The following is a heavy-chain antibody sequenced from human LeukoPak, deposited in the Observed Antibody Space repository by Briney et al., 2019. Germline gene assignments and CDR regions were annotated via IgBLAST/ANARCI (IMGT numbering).Heavy chain of an antibody. V-gene: IGHV3-30-3*01. J-gene: IGHJ3*02. CDR1: GFDFGTYA. CDR2: ISYDGSET. Sequence: GGSLRLSCAVSGFDFGTYALHWVRQPPGKGLEWVAVISYDGSETDYADSVKGRFTVSRDNSKSTLYLQMNSLRADDTAVYYCARGQYYYDSSGYSDAFDIWGQGTMVTVSS. CDR3: ARGQYYYDSSGYSDAFDI. D-gene: IGHD3-22*01.